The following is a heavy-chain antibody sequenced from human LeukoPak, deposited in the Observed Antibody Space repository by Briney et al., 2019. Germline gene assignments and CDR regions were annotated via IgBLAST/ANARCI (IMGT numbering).Heavy chain of an antibody. J-gene: IGHJ4*02. V-gene: IGHV5-10-1*01. CDR3: ARQGGVVLASPFDY. CDR1: GYSFTSCW. Sequence: GESLKISCKGSGYSFTSCWISWVRQMPGKGLEWMGRIVHSDSYTNYSPSFQGHVTISADKSISTAYLQWSSLKASDTAMYCCARQGGVVLASPFDYWGQGTLVTVSS. D-gene: IGHD3-3*01. CDR2: IVHSDSYT.